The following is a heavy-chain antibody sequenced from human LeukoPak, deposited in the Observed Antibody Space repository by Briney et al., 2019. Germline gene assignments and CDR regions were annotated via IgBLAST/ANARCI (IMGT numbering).Heavy chain of an antibody. V-gene: IGHV4-39*07. J-gene: IGHJ4*02. CDR1: GGSINSDSHH. Sequence: SETLSLTCTVSGGSINSDSHHWGWIRQPPGKGLEWIGEINHSGSTNYNPSLKSRVTISVDTSKNQFSLKLSSVTAADTAVYYCASIPALGREWVYWGQGTLVTVSS. D-gene: IGHD3-3*01. CDR2: INHSGST. CDR3: ASIPALGREWVY.